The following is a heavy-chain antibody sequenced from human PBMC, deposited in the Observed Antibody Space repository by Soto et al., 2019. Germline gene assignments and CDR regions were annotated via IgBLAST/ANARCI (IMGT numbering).Heavy chain of an antibody. Sequence: LTCPISGDSVSSNSAALNWIRSSPSRGLEWLGRTYYRSNWLHDYALSVKSRITVNPDTSKNHFSLQLNSVTPDDTAVDHCARGVAGCGFELWGQGTGVTV. J-gene: IGHJ4*02. D-gene: IGHD6-19*01. CDR3: ARGVAGCGFEL. CDR2: TYYRSNWLH. CDR1: GDSVSSNSAA. V-gene: IGHV6-1*01.